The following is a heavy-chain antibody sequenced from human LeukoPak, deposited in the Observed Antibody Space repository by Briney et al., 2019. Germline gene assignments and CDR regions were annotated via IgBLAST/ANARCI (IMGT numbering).Heavy chain of an antibody. J-gene: IGHJ4*02. V-gene: IGHV3-23*01. D-gene: IGHD4-17*01. Sequence: GGTLRLSCAASGFTFSSYGMSWVRQAPGKGLEWVSAISGSGGSTYYADSVKGRFTISRDNSKNTLYLQMNNLRVEDTAVFYCVNGESFYGDYGFDYWGQGTLVTVSS. CDR2: ISGSGGST. CDR1: GFTFSSYG. CDR3: VNGESFYGDYGFDY.